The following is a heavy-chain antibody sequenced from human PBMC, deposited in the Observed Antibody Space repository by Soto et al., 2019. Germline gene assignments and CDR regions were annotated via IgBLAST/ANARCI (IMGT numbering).Heavy chain of an antibody. CDR1: GYTFTSYG. V-gene: IGHV1-18*04. J-gene: IGHJ4*02. Sequence: ASVKVSCKASGYTFTSYGISWVRQAPGQGLEWMGWISAYNGNTNYAQKLQGRVTMTTDTSTSTAYMELRSLRSDDTAVYYCARDHFAFLEGPLDYWGQGTLVTVSS. CDR2: ISAYNGNT. D-gene: IGHD3-3*02. CDR3: ARDHFAFLEGPLDY.